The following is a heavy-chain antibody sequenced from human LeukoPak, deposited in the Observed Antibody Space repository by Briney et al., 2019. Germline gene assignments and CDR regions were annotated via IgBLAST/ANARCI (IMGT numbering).Heavy chain of an antibody. CDR2: MNPNSGNT. J-gene: IGHJ5*02. V-gene: IGHV1-8*03. Sequence: ASVKVSCKASGYTFTSYDINWVRQATGQGLEWMGWMNPNSGNTGYAQKFQGRVTITRNTSISTAYMELSSLRSEDTPVYYCAIHMVRGVISWFDPWGQGTLVTVSS. CDR1: GYTFTSYD. D-gene: IGHD3-10*01. CDR3: AIHMVRGVISWFDP.